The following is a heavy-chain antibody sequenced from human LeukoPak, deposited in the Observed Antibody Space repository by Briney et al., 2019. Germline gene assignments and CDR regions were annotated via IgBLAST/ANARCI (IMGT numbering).Heavy chain of an antibody. D-gene: IGHD3-10*01. V-gene: IGHV3-48*01. CDR3: ATHSTQRYHGSGSR. CDR1: GFTFSSYS. Sequence: GGSLRLSCAASGFTFSSYSMNWVRQAPGKGLEWVSYISSSSSTIYYADSVKGRFTISRDNAKNSLYLQMNSLRAEDTAVYYCATHSTQRYHGSGSRWGQGTLVTVSS. J-gene: IGHJ4*02. CDR2: ISSSSSTI.